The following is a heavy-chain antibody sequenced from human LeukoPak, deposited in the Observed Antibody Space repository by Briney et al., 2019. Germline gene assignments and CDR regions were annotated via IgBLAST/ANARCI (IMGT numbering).Heavy chain of an antibody. V-gene: IGHV4-34*01. CDR3: ARGLVPIFGVVRAYYYYMDV. CDR2: INHSGST. Sequence: PSETLSLTCAVYGGSFSGYYWSWIRQPPGKGLEWIGEINHSGSTNYNPSLKSRVTISVDTSKNQFSLKLSSVTAADTAVYYCARGLVPIFGVVRAYYYYMDVWGKGTTVTVSS. J-gene: IGHJ6*03. CDR1: GGSFSGYY. D-gene: IGHD3-3*01.